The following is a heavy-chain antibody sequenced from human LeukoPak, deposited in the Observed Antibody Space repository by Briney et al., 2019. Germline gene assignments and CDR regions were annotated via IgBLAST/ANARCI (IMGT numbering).Heavy chain of an antibody. J-gene: IGHJ4*02. V-gene: IGHV4-59*12. D-gene: IGHD6-19*01. CDR3: VRDGTGDSSGWHL. CDR1: GGSISSYY. Sequence: SETLSLTCTVSGGSISSYYWSWIRQPPGKGLEWIGYIYYSGSTNYNPSLKSRVTISVDTSKNQFSLKLSSVTAADTAVYYCVRDGTGDSSGWHLWGQGTLVTVSS. CDR2: IYYSGST.